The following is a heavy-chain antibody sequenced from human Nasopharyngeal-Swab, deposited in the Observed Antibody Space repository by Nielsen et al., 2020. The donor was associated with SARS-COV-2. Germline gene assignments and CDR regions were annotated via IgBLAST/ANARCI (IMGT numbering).Heavy chain of an antibody. CDR1: GFTFDDYA. D-gene: IGHD3-22*01. Sequence: GGSLRLSCAASGFTFDDYAMHWVRQAPGKGLEWVSGISWNSGSIGYADSVKGRFTISRDNAKNSLYLQMNSLRAEDTAVYYCAIDYYDSSGAHGVFDYWGQGTLVTVSS. CDR2: ISWNSGSI. V-gene: IGHV3-9*01. CDR3: AIDYYDSSGAHGVFDY. J-gene: IGHJ4*02.